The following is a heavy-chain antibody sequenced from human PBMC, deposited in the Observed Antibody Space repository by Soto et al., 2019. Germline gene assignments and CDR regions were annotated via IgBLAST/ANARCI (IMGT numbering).Heavy chain of an antibody. D-gene: IGHD3-10*01. CDR3: AREDNGSGSYYTGYYYYYGMDV. Sequence: SVKVSCKASGGTFSSYAISWVRQAPGQGLEWMGGIIPIFGTANYAQKFQGRVTITADKSTSTAYMELSSLRSEDTAVYYCAREDNGSGSYYTGYYYYYGMDVWGQGTTVTV. CDR2: IIPIFGTA. V-gene: IGHV1-69*06. J-gene: IGHJ6*02. CDR1: GGTFSSYA.